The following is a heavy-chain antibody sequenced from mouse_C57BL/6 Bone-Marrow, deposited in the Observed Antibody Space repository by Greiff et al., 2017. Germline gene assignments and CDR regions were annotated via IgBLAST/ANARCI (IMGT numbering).Heavy chain of an antibody. CDR3: ARSGPLGRSFDY. D-gene: IGHD4-1*01. V-gene: IGHV1-55*01. CDR1: GYTFTSYW. CDR2: IYPTSGRT. Sequence: QVQLQQPGAELVKPGASVKMSCKASGYTFTSYWITWVKPRPGPGLEWIGDIYPTSGRTNYNEKFKSKAILTVDTAANTAYMQLSSLTSEDSEVCYCARSGPLGRSFDYWGQGTTLTVSS. J-gene: IGHJ2*01.